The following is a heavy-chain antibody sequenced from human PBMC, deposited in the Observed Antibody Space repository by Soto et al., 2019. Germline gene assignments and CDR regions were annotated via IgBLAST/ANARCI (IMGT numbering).Heavy chain of an antibody. CDR3: AREEADILTGYYTLDY. CDR1: GYTFTGYY. Sequence: ASVKVSCKASGYTFTGYYMHWVRQAPGQGLEWMGWINPNSGGTNYAQKFQGWVTMTRDTSISTAYMELSRLRSDDTAVYYCAREEADILTGYYTLDYWGQGTLVTVSS. D-gene: IGHD3-9*01. J-gene: IGHJ4*02. CDR2: INPNSGGT. V-gene: IGHV1-2*04.